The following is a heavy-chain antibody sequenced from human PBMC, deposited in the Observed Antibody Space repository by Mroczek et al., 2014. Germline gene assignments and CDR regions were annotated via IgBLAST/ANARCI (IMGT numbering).Heavy chain of an antibody. V-gene: IGHV3-66*02. CDR3: AREKKSPGGAFDI. J-gene: IGHJ3*02. CDR1: GFTVSSNY. CDR2: IYSGGST. D-gene: IGHD3-10*01. Sequence: EVQLVQSGGGLVQPGGSLRLSCAASGFTVSSNYMSWVRQAPGKGLEWVSVIYSGGSTYYADSVKGRFTISRDNSKNTLYLQMNSLRAEDTAVYYCAREKKSPGGAFDIWGQGTMVTGLF.